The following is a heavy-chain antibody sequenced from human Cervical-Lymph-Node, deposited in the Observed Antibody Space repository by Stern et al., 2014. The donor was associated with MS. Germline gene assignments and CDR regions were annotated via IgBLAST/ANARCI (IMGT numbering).Heavy chain of an antibody. CDR3: AKDRGGSYYVYYGMDV. D-gene: IGHD1-26*01. J-gene: IGHJ6*02. Sequence: VQLVESGGGVVQPGRSLRLSCEASGFTFISYGMHWVRQAPGKGLEWVAVISHDGSKKYHADSGKGRFTISRDNSKNTLYLQMNSLRAEDTAVYYCAKDRGGSYYVYYGMDVWGPGTTVTVSS. CDR1: GFTFISYG. CDR2: ISHDGSKK. V-gene: IGHV3-30*18.